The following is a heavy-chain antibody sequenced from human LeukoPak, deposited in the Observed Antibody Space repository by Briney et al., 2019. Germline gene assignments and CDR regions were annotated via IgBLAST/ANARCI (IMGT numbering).Heavy chain of an antibody. Sequence: GGSLRLSCAASGFTFSSFWMSWVRQAPGKGLEWVANIKQDGSEKYYVDSVKGRFTISRDNAKNSLYLQMNSLRAEDTAVYYCARGRRQYYYDSSGYYMDVWGKGTTVTISS. J-gene: IGHJ6*03. CDR2: IKQDGSEK. D-gene: IGHD3-22*01. V-gene: IGHV3-7*01. CDR1: GFTFSSFW. CDR3: ARGRRQYYYDSSGYYMDV.